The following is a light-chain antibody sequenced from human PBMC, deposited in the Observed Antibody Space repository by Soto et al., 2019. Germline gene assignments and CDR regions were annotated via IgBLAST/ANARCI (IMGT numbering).Light chain of an antibody. Sequence: DIQMTQSPSSLSASVGDRVTITCRASQSISSYLNWYQQKPGKAPNLLIYDASSLQSGVPSRFSGSGSGTDFTLTISSLRPEDFATYYCQQSYSIPYTFGQGTKLEIK. CDR3: QQSYSIPYT. J-gene: IGKJ2*01. V-gene: IGKV1-39*01. CDR1: QSISSY. CDR2: DAS.